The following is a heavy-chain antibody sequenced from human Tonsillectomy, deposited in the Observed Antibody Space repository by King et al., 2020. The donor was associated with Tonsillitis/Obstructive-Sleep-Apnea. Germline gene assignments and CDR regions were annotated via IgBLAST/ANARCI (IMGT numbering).Heavy chain of an antibody. CDR1: GFTFSSCA. J-gene: IGHJ5*02. V-gene: IGHV3-23*04. CDR3: AKLEGDFWSGYSNWFDP. D-gene: IGHD3-3*01. Sequence: VQLVESGGGLVQPGGSLRLSCAASGFTFSSCAMSWVRQAPGKGLEWVSAISGSGGSTYYADSVKGRFTISRDNSKNTLYLQMNSLRAEDTAVYYCAKLEGDFWSGYSNWFDPWGQGTLVTVSS. CDR2: ISGSGGST.